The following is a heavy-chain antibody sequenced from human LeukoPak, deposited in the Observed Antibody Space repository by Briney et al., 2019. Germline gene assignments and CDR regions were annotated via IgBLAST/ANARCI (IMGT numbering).Heavy chain of an antibody. V-gene: IGHV3-21*01. Sequence: GESLRLSCAASGFTFSSYSMNWVRQAPGKGLEWVASISTSSSYIYYADSLKGRFTISRDNAKNSMYLQMNSLRTEDTAVYYCARVKDHRGIAVAGSDYWGQGTLVTVSS. J-gene: IGHJ4*02. CDR1: GFTFSSYS. CDR3: ARVKDHRGIAVAGSDY. CDR2: ISTSSSYI. D-gene: IGHD6-13*01.